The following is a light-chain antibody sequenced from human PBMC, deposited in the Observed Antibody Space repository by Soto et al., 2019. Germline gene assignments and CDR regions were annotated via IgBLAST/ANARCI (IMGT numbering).Light chain of an antibody. J-gene: IGLJ1*01. CDR2: EVN. CDR3: NSYTSRYTFV. V-gene: IGLV2-14*01. CDR1: SSDVGGYNY. Sequence: QSLLTHPASLSGSPGQSITISCTGTSSDVGGYNYVSWYQQHPGKAPKLMIYEVNNRPSEVSNRFSGSKSGNTASLTISGLQPEDEADYYCNSYTSRYTFVLGTGTKVTVL.